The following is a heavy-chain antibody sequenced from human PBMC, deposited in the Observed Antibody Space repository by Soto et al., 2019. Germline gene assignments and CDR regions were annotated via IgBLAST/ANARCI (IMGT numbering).Heavy chain of an antibody. V-gene: IGHV3-11*06. CDR2: IGSRSSYT. D-gene: IGHD5-12*01. Sequence: GWSLLLSCAASGFTLSDYYMTWIRQAPGKGLEWVSYIGSRSSYTEYADSVKGRFTISRDNAKNSLYMQMNSLRAEDTAVYYCARTGTTSYEYYYYDRMDVWGQGTKVTVS. CDR3: ARTGTTSYEYYYYDRMDV. CDR1: GFTLSDYY. J-gene: IGHJ6*02.